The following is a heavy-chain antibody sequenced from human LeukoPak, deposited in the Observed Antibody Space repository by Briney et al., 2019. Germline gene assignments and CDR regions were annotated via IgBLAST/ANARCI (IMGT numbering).Heavy chain of an antibody. D-gene: IGHD3-10*01. J-gene: IGHJ3*02. Sequence: SETLSLTCTVSGGSISSYYWSWIRQPAGKGLEWIGRIYIGGSTNYNPSLKSRVTISVDKSKNQFSLKLSSVTAADTAVYYCARRDSITMVRGVDPTDAFDIWGQGTMVTVSS. V-gene: IGHV4-4*07. CDR2: IYIGGST. CDR1: GGSISSYY. CDR3: ARRDSITMVRGVDPTDAFDI.